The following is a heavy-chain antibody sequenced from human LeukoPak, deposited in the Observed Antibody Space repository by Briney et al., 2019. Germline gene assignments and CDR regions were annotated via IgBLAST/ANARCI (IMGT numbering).Heavy chain of an antibody. CDR1: GYTFTSYG. Sequence: GASVKVSCKASGYTFTSYGISWVRQAPGQGLEWMGGIIPIFGTANYAQKFQGRVTITADESTSTAYMELSSLRSEDTAVYYCARGNCGGDCPAEYFQHWGQGTLVTVSS. CDR2: IIPIFGTA. CDR3: ARGNCGGDCPAEYFQH. V-gene: IGHV1-69*13. D-gene: IGHD2-21*01. J-gene: IGHJ1*01.